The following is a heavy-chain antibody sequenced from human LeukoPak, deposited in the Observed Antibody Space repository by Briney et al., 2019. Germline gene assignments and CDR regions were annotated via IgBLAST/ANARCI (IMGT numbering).Heavy chain of an antibody. J-gene: IGHJ6*02. V-gene: IGHV4-31*03. CDR2: IYYSGST. CDR3: ARTRWSLDYYGMDV. CDR1: GGSISSGGYY. D-gene: IGHD1-1*01. Sequence: SQTLSLTCTVSGGSISSGGYYWSWIRQHPGKGLEWIGYIYYSGSTNYNPSLKSRVTISVDTSKNQFSLKLSSVTAADTAVYYCARTRWSLDYYGMDVWGQGTTVTVSS.